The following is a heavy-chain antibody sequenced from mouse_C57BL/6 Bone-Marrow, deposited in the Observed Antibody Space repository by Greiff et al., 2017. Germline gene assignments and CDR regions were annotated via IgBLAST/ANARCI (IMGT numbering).Heavy chain of an antibody. CDR2: IDPSDSYT. Sequence: QVQLQQPGAELVMPGASVKLSCKASGYTFTSYWMHWVKQRPGQGLEWIGEIDPSDSYTNYNQKFKGKSTLTVDKSSSTAYMQLSSRTSEDSAVYYCARDGSSYNYAMDYWGQGTSVTVSS. V-gene: IGHV1-69*01. J-gene: IGHJ4*01. CDR1: GYTFTSYW. D-gene: IGHD1-1*01. CDR3: ARDGSSYNYAMDY.